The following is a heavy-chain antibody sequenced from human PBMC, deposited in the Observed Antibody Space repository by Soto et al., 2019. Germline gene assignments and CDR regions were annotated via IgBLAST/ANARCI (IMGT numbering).Heavy chain of an antibody. J-gene: IGHJ3*02. V-gene: IGHV1-69*05. Sequence: SVKVSCKASGGTFSSYAIGWVRQAPGQGLEWMGGIIPIFGTANYAQKLQGRIAISRDMSTSTAYMELSSLRPEDTAVYYCARDQYYYDSSGYLAFDIWGQGTMVTVSS. D-gene: IGHD3-22*01. CDR3: ARDQYYYDSSGYLAFDI. CDR2: IIPIFGTA. CDR1: GGTFSSYA.